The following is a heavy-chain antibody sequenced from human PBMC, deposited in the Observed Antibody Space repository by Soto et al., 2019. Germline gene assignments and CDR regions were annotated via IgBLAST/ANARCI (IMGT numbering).Heavy chain of an antibody. J-gene: IGHJ4*02. CDR2: IYYSGRT. CDR3: ARAIAAAGTDFDY. Sequence: QVQLQESGPGLVKPSQTLSLTCTVSGGSISSGGYYWSWIRQHPGKGLEWIGYIYYSGRTYYNPSLKSRVTLSVDTSKSQCSLKLSSVTAADTAVYYGARAIAAAGTDFDYWFQGTLVTVSS. D-gene: IGHD6-13*01. CDR1: GGSISSGGYY. V-gene: IGHV4-31*03.